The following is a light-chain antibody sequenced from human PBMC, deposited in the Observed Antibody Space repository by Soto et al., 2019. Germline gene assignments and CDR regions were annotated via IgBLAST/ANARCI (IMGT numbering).Light chain of an antibody. CDR1: SSNVGAGYD. V-gene: IGLV1-40*01. Sequence: QAVVTQPPSVSGAPGRRVTISCTGSSSNVGAGYDVHWYQQLPGTAPKLLIYGSSNRPSGVPDRFSGSKSGTSASLAITGLQAEDEADYYCQSYDSSLSGVVFGGGTKLTVL. CDR3: QSYDSSLSGVV. CDR2: GSS. J-gene: IGLJ2*01.